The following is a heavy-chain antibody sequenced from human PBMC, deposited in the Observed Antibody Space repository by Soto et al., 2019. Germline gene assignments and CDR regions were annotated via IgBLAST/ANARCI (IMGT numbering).Heavy chain of an antibody. CDR3: ARHPSDVWCDP. Sequence: PSETLSLTCTVSGGSISSYYWSWIRQPPGKGLEWIGYIYYSGSTNYNPSLKSRVTISVDTSKNQFSLKLSSVTAADTAVYYCARHPSDVWCDPWGQGTLVTVSS. CDR2: IYYSGST. D-gene: IGHD2-21*02. J-gene: IGHJ5*02. V-gene: IGHV4-59*08. CDR1: GGSISSYY.